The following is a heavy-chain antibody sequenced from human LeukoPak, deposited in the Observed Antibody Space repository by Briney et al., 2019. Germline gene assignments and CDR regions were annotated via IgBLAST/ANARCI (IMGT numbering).Heavy chain of an antibody. Sequence: SETLSLTCTVSGYSISSGYYWGWIRQPPGKGLEWIGSIYHSGSTYYNPSLKSRVTISVDTSKNQFSLKLSSVTAADTAVYYCAREPSFWGQGTLVTVSS. CDR2: IYHSGST. D-gene: IGHD6-6*01. V-gene: IGHV4-38-2*02. CDR3: AREPSF. CDR1: GYSISSGYY. J-gene: IGHJ4*02.